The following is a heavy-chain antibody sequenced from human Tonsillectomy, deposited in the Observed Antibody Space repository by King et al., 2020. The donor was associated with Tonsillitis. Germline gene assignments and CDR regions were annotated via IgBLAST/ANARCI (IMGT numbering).Heavy chain of an antibody. CDR1: GYNFSTYY. CDR2: INPSDGST. J-gene: IGHJ6*02. Sequence: VQLVESGAEVKKPGASVKISCKASGYNFSTYYIHWVRQAPGQGLEWMGIINPSDGSTAYARKFQGRVTMTADTSTSTVYMGLSSLRSEDTAVFFCARAISPTVVPITIVDFYYYHGMDVWGQGTTVTVSS. V-gene: IGHV1-46*03. CDR3: ARAISPTVVPITIVDFYYYHGMDV. D-gene: IGHD1-14*01.